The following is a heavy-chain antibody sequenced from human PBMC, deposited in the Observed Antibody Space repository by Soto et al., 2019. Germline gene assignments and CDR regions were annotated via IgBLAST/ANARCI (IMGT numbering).Heavy chain of an antibody. CDR3: ARALDCGGDCYNHTPIDY. CDR2: IYHSGST. Sequence: QVQLQESGPGLVKPSGTLSLTCAVSGGSISSSNWWSWVRQPPGKGLEWIGEIYHSGSTNYNPSLKSRVPISVDTSKNQFSLKLSSVSAADTAVYYWARALDCGGDCYNHTPIDYWGQGTLVTVSS. J-gene: IGHJ4*02. V-gene: IGHV4-4*02. CDR1: GGSISSSNW. D-gene: IGHD2-21*02.